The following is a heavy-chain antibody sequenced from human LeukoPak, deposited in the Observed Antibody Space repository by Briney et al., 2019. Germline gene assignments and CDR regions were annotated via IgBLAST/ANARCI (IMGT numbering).Heavy chain of an antibody. CDR1: GGSISSYY. Sequence: SETLSLTCTASGGSISSYYWSWIQQPAGKGLEWIGRIYTSGSTNYNPSLKSRVTMSVDTSKNQFSLKLSSVTAADTAVYYCAGSGYSYDYDFHYWGQGTLVTVSS. J-gene: IGHJ4*02. CDR2: IYTSGST. CDR3: AGSGYSYDYDFHY. V-gene: IGHV4-4*07. D-gene: IGHD5-18*01.